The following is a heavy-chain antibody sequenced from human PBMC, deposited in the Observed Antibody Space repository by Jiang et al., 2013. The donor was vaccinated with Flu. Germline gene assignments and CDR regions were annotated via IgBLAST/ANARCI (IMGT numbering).Heavy chain of an antibody. V-gene: IGHV7-4-1*02. CDR2: INTKTGDR. D-gene: IGHD4-23*01. J-gene: IGHJ1*01. CDR1: GYSFTTYG. Sequence: QSGSELKTPWGSVKVSCKASGYSFTTYGLNWVRQAPGQGLEWMGFINTKTGDRRYAQGFTGRFVISTDTSVSTTYLQISSLKAEDTAVYYCARTFSGNDHW. CDR3: ARTFSGNDH.